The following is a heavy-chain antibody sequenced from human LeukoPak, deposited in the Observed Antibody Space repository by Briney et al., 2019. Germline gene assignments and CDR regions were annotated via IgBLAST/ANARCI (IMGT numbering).Heavy chain of an antibody. CDR2: IYTSGST. J-gene: IGHJ6*03. Sequence: PSETLSLTCTVSGGSISSGSYYWSWIRQPAGKGLEWIVRIYTSGSTNYDPSLKSRVTISVDTSKNQFSLKLSSVTAADTAVYYCARERAVTTLDYYYYYMDVWGKGTTVTVSS. V-gene: IGHV4-61*02. CDR3: ARERAVTTLDYYYYYMDV. D-gene: IGHD4-11*01. CDR1: GGSISSGSYY.